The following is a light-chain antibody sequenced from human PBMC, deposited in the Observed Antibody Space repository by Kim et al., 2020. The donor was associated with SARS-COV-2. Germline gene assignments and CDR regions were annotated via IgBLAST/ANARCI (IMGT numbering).Light chain of an antibody. Sequence: SVNFTCCLSSGHTNDAIAWHQQQPEKGPRYLMKFNSDGSHNKGDGSPDRFSGSRSGAECYLTISSLHSEDEADYYCQTWGTGIVVLGGGTQLTVL. V-gene: IGLV4-69*01. CDR1: SGHTNDA. J-gene: IGLJ2*01. CDR3: QTWGTGIVV. CDR2: FNSDGSH.